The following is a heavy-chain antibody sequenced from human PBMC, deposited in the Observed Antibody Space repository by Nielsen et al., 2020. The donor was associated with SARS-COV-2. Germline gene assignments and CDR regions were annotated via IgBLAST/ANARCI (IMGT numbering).Heavy chain of an antibody. D-gene: IGHD6-13*01. J-gene: IGHJ4*02. Sequence: GESLKISCAASGFTFDDYAMHWVRQAPGKGLEWVANIKQDGSEKYYVDSVKGRFTISRDNAKNTLYLRMNSLRAEDTAVYYCARLESSSWYWSYWGQGTLVTVSS. V-gene: IGHV3-7*01. CDR2: IKQDGSEK. CDR3: ARLESSSWYWSY. CDR1: GFTFDDYA.